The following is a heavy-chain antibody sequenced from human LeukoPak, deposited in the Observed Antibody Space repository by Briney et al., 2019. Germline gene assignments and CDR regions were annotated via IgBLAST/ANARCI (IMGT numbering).Heavy chain of an antibody. CDR1: GGSISGYS. J-gene: IGHJ5*02. D-gene: IGHD4-17*01. Sequence: SETLSLTCTVSGGSISGYSWSWVRQPPGKGLEWIGYIYYSGSTDYNPSLKSRATISVDTSKSQFSLKLSSVTAADTAVYYCARGGAYGTNWFDPWGQGTLVTVS. CDR3: ARGGAYGTNWFDP. V-gene: IGHV4-59*08. CDR2: IYYSGST.